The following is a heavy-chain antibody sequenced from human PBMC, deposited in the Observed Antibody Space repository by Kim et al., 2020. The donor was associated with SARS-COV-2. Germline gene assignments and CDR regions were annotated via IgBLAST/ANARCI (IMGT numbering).Heavy chain of an antibody. D-gene: IGHD3-22*01. J-gene: IGHJ6*02. CDR2: INPSGGST. Sequence: ASVKVSCKASGYTFTSYYMHWVRQAPGQGLEWMGIINPSGGSTSYAQKFQGRVTMTRDTSTSTVYMELSSLRSEDTAVYYCARVGWEDSSGYYPPYYYYGMDVWGQGTTVTVSS. CDR3: ARVGWEDSSGYYPPYYYYGMDV. CDR1: GYTFTSYY. V-gene: IGHV1-46*01.